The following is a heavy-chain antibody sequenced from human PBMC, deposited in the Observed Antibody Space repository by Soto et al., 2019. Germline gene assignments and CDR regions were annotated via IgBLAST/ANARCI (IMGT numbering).Heavy chain of an antibody. V-gene: IGHV3-30*18. Sequence: QVQLVESGGGVVQPGRSLRLSCAASGFTFSSYGMHWVRQAPGKGLEWVAVISYDGSNKYYADSVKGRFTISRDNTKNSLYLQMNSLRAEDTAVYYCAKDLCTNGGCYLFDYWGQGTLVTVST. D-gene: IGHD2-8*01. CDR3: AKDLCTNGGCYLFDY. J-gene: IGHJ4*02. CDR1: GFTFSSYG. CDR2: ISYDGSNK.